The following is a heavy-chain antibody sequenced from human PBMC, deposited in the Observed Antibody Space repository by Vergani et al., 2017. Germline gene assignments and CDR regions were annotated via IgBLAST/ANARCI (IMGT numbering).Heavy chain of an antibody. V-gene: IGHV4-59*01. J-gene: IGHJ4*02. Sequence: QVQLQESGPGLVRPSETLSLTCTVSGGSLSGYYWNWIRQTPGEGLEWIGYVEDSGYSNYNPSLKTRVSISSDTSNHQFSLMLSSVTVADTAVYYCARSIVSRNPPDYFDNWGQGTLVTVSS. CDR1: GGSLSGYY. D-gene: IGHD1-14*01. CDR3: ARSIVSRNPPDYFDN. CDR2: VEDSGYS.